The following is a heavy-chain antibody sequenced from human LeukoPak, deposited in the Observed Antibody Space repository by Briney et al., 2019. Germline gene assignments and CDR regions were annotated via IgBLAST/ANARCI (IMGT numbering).Heavy chain of an antibody. CDR3: AKSFPLSYSSGWYELDAFDI. Sequence: ASVKVSCKASGGTFSNYAISWVRQAPGQGLEWMGGIIPIFGTANYAQKFQGRVTITADESTYTAYMELSSLRSEDTAVYYCAKSFPLSYSSGWYELDAFDIWGQGTMVTVSS. V-gene: IGHV1-69*13. CDR2: IIPIFGTA. CDR1: GGTFSNYA. D-gene: IGHD6-19*01. J-gene: IGHJ3*02.